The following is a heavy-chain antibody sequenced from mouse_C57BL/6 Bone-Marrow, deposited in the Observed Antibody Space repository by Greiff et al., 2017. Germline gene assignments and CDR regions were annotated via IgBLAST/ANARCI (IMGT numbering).Heavy chain of an antibody. D-gene: IGHD1-1*01. CDR2: IWRGGST. Sequence: VQLKQSGPGLVQPSQSLSITCTVSGFSLTSYGVHWVSQSPGKGLEWLGVIWRGGSTDYNAAFISRLSISKDNSKSQVVFKMNSLQADDAAIYYCATGYYGYWYLDVWGTGTSVTVAS. CDR1: GFSLTSYG. V-gene: IGHV2-2*01. CDR3: ATGYYGYWYLDV. J-gene: IGHJ1*03.